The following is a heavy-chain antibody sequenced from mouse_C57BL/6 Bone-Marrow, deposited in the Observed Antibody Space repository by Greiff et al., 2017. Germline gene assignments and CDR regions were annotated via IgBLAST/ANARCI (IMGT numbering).Heavy chain of an antibody. Sequence: EVQVVESGGGLVKPGGSLKLSCAASGFTFSSYAMSWVRQTPEKRLEWVATISDGGSYTYYPDNVKGRFTISRDNAKNNLYLQMSHLKSEDTAMYYCARDREVVATSWYFDVWGTGTTVTVSS. D-gene: IGHD1-1*01. CDR2: ISDGGSYT. CDR3: ARDREVVATSWYFDV. J-gene: IGHJ1*03. CDR1: GFTFSSYA. V-gene: IGHV5-4*01.